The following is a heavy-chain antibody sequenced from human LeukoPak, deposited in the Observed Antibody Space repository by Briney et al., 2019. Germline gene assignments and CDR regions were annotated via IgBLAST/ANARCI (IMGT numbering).Heavy chain of an antibody. CDR3: ARKRYDDPYFFDY. CDR1: GGSISSGDYY. J-gene: IGHJ4*02. D-gene: IGHD3-16*01. CDR2: IYYSGTT. Sequence: SETLSLTCAVSGGSISSGDYYWSWIRQPPGKGLEWIGYIYYSGTTYYNPSLKSRVTISVDTSKNQFSLKLNSVTAADTAVYYCARKRYDDPYFFDYWGQGTLVTVSS. V-gene: IGHV4-30-4*01.